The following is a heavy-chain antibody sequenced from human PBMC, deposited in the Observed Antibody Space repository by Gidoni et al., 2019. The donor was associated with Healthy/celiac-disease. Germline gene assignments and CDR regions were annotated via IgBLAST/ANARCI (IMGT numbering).Heavy chain of an antibody. Sequence: QVQLVQSGAEVKKPGASVKVSCKASGYTFTSYAMHWVRQAPGQRLEWMGWINAGNGNTKYSQKFQGRVTITRDTSASTAYMELSSLRSEDTAVYYCWLLRFRPRDGYNPGLEAFDIWGQGTMVTVSS. CDR1: GYTFTSYA. D-gene: IGHD5-12*01. J-gene: IGHJ3*02. CDR3: WLLRFRPRDGYNPGLEAFDI. V-gene: IGHV1-3*01. CDR2: INAGNGNT.